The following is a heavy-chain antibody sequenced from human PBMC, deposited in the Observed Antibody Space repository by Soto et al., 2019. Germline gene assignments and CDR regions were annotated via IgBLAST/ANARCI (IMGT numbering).Heavy chain of an antibody. J-gene: IGHJ3*02. Sequence: PSQTLSLTCAISGDSVSSNSAAWNLIRQSPSRDIKWLGRAYYRSKWYNDYAVSVKSRITINPDTSKNQFSLQLNSVTPEDLALYYCARDPVGGSRSYAFDIWGQGTMVTVSS. D-gene: IGHD1-26*01. CDR1: GDSVSSNSAA. CDR3: ARDPVGGSRSYAFDI. CDR2: AYYRSKWYN. V-gene: IGHV6-1*01.